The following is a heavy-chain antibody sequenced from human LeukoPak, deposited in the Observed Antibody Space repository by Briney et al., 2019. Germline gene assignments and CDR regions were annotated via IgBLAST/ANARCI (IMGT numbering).Heavy chain of an antibody. CDR3: AKERNLEIAVAGTIFDY. J-gene: IGHJ4*02. Sequence: PGGSLRLSCATSGFIFSDYWMSWVRQAPGKGLEWVANIERDALERKYVDSVKGRFTISRDNATKSLFLQMNSLRAEDTAVYYCAKERNLEIAVAGTIFDYWGQGTLVTVSS. CDR1: GFIFSDYW. CDR2: IERDALER. V-gene: IGHV3-7*01. D-gene: IGHD6-19*01.